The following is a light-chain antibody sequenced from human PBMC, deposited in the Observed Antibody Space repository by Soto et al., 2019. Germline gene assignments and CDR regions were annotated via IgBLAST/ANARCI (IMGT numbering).Light chain of an antibody. CDR1: QRISNY. Sequence: DIQMNQSPSSLSASIGDSVTITCRAGQRISNYLNWYQQKPGKAPKLLIYAASSLQSGVPSRFSGSGSGTDFTLTISSLQPEDFATYYCQQSYSTPRTFGQGTKLEI. CDR3: QQSYSTPRT. V-gene: IGKV1-39*01. J-gene: IGKJ2*01. CDR2: AAS.